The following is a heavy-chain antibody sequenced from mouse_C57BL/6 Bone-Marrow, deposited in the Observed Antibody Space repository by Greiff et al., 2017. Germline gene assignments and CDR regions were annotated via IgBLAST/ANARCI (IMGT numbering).Heavy chain of an antibody. CDR3: TKLRQGSY. Sequence: QVQLQQPGAELVKPGASVKLSCQASGYPFTSYWRNWVKQRHGRGHVWIGRIDTNSGGTKYDEMFKSKTTLTVDKPSSTGYMQLSSLSSENAAVYYYTKLRQGSYCGQGTLVTVSA. J-gene: IGHJ3*01. CDR2: IDTNSGGT. V-gene: IGHV1-72*01. D-gene: IGHD4-1*01. CDR1: GYPFTSYW.